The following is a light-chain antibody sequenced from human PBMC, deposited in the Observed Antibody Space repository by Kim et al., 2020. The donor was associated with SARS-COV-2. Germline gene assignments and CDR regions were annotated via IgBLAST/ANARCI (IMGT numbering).Light chain of an antibody. CDR2: QDN. Sequence: VSQGQTASITCSGDKLGDKYACWYQQKPGQSPMLVIYQDNKRPSGIPERFSGSNSGNTATLTISGTQAMDEADYYCQAWDSSTVVFGGGTQLTVL. J-gene: IGLJ3*02. CDR1: KLGDKY. V-gene: IGLV3-1*01. CDR3: QAWDSSTVV.